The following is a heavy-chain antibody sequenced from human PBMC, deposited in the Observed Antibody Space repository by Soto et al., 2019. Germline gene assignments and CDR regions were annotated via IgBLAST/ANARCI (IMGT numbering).Heavy chain of an antibody. J-gene: IGHJ4*02. CDR1: GGSISSSSYY. V-gene: IGHV4-39*01. CDR2: IYYSGST. D-gene: IGHD3-10*01. Sequence: PSETLSLTCTVSGGSISSSSYYWGWIRQPPGKGLEWIGSIYYSGSTYYNPSLKSRVTISVDTSKNQFSLKLSSVTAADTAVYYCARTRFGIDGSGSYYLFDYWGQGTLVTVSS. CDR3: ARTRFGIDGSGSYYLFDY.